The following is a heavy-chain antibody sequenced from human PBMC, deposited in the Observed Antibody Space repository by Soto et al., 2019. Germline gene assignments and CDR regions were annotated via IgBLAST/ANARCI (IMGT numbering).Heavy chain of an antibody. CDR3: ARAAMGGSSWPFDY. D-gene: IGHD6-13*01. Sequence: GGSISSSNWWSWVRQPPGKGLEWIGEIYHSGSTNYNPSLKSRVTISVDKSKNQFSLKLSSVTAADTAVYYCARAAMGGSSWPFDYWGQGTLVTVSS. CDR1: GGSISSSNW. V-gene: IGHV4-4*02. CDR2: IYHSGST. J-gene: IGHJ4*02.